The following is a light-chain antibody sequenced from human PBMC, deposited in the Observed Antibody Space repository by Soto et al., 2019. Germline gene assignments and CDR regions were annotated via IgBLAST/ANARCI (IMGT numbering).Light chain of an antibody. CDR2: GVS. Sequence: QSALTQPASVSGSPGQSITISCSGTISDFVVYNYVSWYQQHPGKAPKLMLYGVSKRPSGVSNRFSGSKSGNTASLTISGLQAEAEADYYCSSHTLSRALQVFGTGTKVTVL. CDR3: SSHTLSRALQV. CDR1: ISDFVVYNY. J-gene: IGLJ1*01. V-gene: IGLV2-14*01.